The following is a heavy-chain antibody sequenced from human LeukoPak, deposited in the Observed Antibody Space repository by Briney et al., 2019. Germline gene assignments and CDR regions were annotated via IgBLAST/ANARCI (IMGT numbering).Heavy chain of an antibody. CDR1: GGSISSSSYY. J-gene: IGHJ1*01. Sequence: SSETLSLTCTVSGGSISSSSYYWGWIRQAPGKGLEWVSAISGSGGSTYYADSVKGRFTISRDNSKNTLYLQMNSLRAEDTAVYYCAKDQDSSGYYYTYFQHWGQGTLVTVSS. D-gene: IGHD3-22*01. CDR2: ISGSGGST. CDR3: AKDQDSSGYYYTYFQH. V-gene: IGHV3-23*01.